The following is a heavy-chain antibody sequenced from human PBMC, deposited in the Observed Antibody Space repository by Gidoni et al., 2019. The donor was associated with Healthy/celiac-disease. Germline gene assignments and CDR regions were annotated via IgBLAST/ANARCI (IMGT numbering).Heavy chain of an antibody. D-gene: IGHD6-13*01. J-gene: IGHJ6*02. V-gene: IGHV6-1*01. CDR1: GDSVPSTSPA. Sequence: VQLQQSGPGLVTPSQTLSLTFALSGDSVPSTSPAWNWIRHSPSRGLQWLGRTYDRSKWYNDEAVSVKRRITINPDTSKNQFSLQLNSVTPEDTAVYYCARLYSSSWASYYYYGMDVWGQGTTVTVSS. CDR2: TYDRSKWYN. CDR3: ARLYSSSWASYYYYGMDV.